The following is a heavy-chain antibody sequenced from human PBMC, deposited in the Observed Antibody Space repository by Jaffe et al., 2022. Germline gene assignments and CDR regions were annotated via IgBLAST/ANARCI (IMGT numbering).Heavy chain of an antibody. CDR2: IRYDGSNK. V-gene: IGHV3-30*02. J-gene: IGHJ1*01. D-gene: IGHD3-10*01. CDR1: GFTFSSYG. CDR3: AKGGVLWFGEAPPFAEYFQH. Sequence: QVQLVESGGGVVQPGGSLRLSCAASGFTFSSYGMHWVRQAPGKGLEWVAFIRYDGSNKYYADSVKGRFTISRDNSKNTLYLQMNSLRAEDTAVYYCAKGGVLWFGEAPPFAEYFQHWGQGTLVTVSS.